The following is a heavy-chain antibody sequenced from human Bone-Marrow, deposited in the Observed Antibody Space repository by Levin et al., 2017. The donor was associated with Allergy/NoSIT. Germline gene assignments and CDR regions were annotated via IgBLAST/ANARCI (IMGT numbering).Heavy chain of an antibody. V-gene: IGHV3-15*01. CDR3: TTRGGDSVDDWYFDR. J-gene: IGHJ2*01. Sequence: PGGSLRLSCAASGFTFSNAWMSWVRQAPGKGLEWVGRIKSKTDGGTTDYAAPVKGRFTISRDDSKNTLYLQMNSLKTEDTAVYYCTTRGGDSVDDWYFDRWGRGTLVTVSS. CDR2: IKSKTDGGTT. D-gene: IGHD2-21*02. CDR1: GFTFSNAW.